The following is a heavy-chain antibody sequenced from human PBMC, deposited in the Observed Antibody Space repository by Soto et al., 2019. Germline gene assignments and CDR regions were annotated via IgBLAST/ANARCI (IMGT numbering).Heavy chain of an antibody. D-gene: IGHD2-2*01. Sequence: GGSLRLSCAASGFTFSNAWMSWVRQAPGKGLEWVGRIKSKTDGGTTDYTAPVKGKFTISRDDSKNTLYMKMTSLKTEDTAEYYCTTDLKISSPTDTKYQLLINYNDAFDIWGQGTMVTVSS. CDR1: GFTFSNAW. V-gene: IGHV3-15*01. CDR2: IKSKTDGGTT. CDR3: TTDLKISSPTDTKYQLLINYNDAFDI. J-gene: IGHJ3*02.